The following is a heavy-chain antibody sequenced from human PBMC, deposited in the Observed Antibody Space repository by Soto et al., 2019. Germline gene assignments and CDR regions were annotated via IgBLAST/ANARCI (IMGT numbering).Heavy chain of an antibody. CDR3: ARPGIQLWLRSHYYYGMDV. Sequence: TSETLSLTCAVYGGSFSGYYWSWIRQPPGKGLEWIGEINHSGSTNYNPSLKSRVTISVDTSKNQFSLKLSSVTAADTAVYYCARPGIQLWLRSHYYYGMDVWGQGTTVTVSS. D-gene: IGHD5-18*01. CDR2: INHSGST. CDR1: GGSFSGYY. V-gene: IGHV4-34*01. J-gene: IGHJ6*02.